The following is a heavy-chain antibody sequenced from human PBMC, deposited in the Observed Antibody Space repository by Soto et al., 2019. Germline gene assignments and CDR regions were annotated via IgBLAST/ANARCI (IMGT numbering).Heavy chain of an antibody. Sequence: WTWVRQPPGKGLEWIGRIYPSGRAHYNPSLQSRVTLSVDVSKNQFSLRVNSVTATDTAIYFCARDYDVNTALNYWYFDLWGRGTLVTV. CDR2: IYPSGRA. CDR3: ARDYDVNTALNYWYFDL. J-gene: IGHJ2*01. V-gene: IGHV4-4*07. D-gene: IGHD5-18*01.